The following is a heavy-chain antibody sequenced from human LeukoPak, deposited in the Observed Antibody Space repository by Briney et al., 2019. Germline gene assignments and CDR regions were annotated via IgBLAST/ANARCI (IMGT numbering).Heavy chain of an antibody. J-gene: IGHJ4*02. CDR3: ARAARGWYFDH. Sequence: SETLSLTCTVSGDSMSSYYWSWLRQPPGTGLEWIGNIYYSGSTNYNPSLKSRVTISVDTSKYQFSLNLSSLTAADAAVYYCARAARGWYFDHWGQGTLVTVSS. D-gene: IGHD3-10*01. CDR1: GDSMSSYY. V-gene: IGHV4-59*01. CDR2: IYYSGST.